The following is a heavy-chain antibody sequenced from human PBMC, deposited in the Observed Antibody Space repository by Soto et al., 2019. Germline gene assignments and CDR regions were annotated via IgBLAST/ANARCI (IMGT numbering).Heavy chain of an antibody. CDR2: IYHSGTT. Sequence: QVQLQESGPGLVKPPGTLSLTCGVSGGSISSSIWWSWVRLPPGKGLEWIGEIYHSGTTNYNPSLKSRVTISVEKSKIQFSLKMSSLTAADTAVYYCARRGDGSGSLDYWGQGTLVTVFS. J-gene: IGHJ4*02. V-gene: IGHV4-4*03. CDR3: ARRGDGSGSLDY. D-gene: IGHD3-10*01. CDR1: GGSISSSIW.